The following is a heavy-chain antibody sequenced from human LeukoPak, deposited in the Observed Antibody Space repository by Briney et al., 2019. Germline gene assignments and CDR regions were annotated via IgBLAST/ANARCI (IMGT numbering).Heavy chain of an antibody. CDR1: GFSFSNYA. J-gene: IGHJ4*02. CDR2: ISGRDDST. D-gene: IGHD3-9*01. Sequence: GASLRLSCAASGFSFSNYAMSWVRHVPGEGLEWVSAISGRDDSTYYADSVKGRFTISRDTSKNTLYLQMNSLRAEDTAVYYCAKWGDYDVLTGYYDSDYWGQGTLVTVSS. V-gene: IGHV3-23*01. CDR3: AKWGDYDVLTGYYDSDY.